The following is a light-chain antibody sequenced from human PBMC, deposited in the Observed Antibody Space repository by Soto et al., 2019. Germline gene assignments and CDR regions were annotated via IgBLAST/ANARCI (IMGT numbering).Light chain of an antibody. J-gene: IGKJ3*01. CDR3: QQYGSSVT. CDR1: QSVSSNY. V-gene: IGKV3-20*01. CDR2: GAS. Sequence: EIVLTQSPGTLSLSPGERATLSCRASQSVSSNYSAWYQQKPGQAPRLLTYGASSRATGIPDRFSGSGSGTDFTLTISRLEPEDFAVYYCQQYGSSVTFGPGTKVDIK.